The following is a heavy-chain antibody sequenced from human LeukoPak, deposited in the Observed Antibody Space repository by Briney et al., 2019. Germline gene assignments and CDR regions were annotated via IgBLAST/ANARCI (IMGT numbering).Heavy chain of an antibody. V-gene: IGHV4-34*01. J-gene: IGHJ4*02. CDR1: GGSFSGYY. D-gene: IGHD3-22*01. CDR3: AGIFSWRYYYDSSGYYPSDY. Sequence: PSETLSLTCAVYGGSFSGYYWSWIRQPPGKGLEWIGEINHSGSTNYNPSLKSRVTISVDTSKNQFSLKLSSVAAADTAAYYCAGIFSWRYYYDSSGYYPSDYWGQGTLVTVSS. CDR2: INHSGST.